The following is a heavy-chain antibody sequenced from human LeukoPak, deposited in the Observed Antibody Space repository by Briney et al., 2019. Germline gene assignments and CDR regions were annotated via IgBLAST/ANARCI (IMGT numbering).Heavy chain of an antibody. CDR2: IWHDGSNE. J-gene: IGHJ4*02. V-gene: IGHV3-33*06. D-gene: IGHD6-19*01. CDR3: AKDDRGGWSGYFDS. CDR1: GFTFSSFG. Sequence: GRSLRLSCAASGFTFSSFGMHWVRQAPGKGLEWVAVIWHDGSNEFYVDSVKGRFSISRDDSKNTLYLQMNGLRAEDTALYYCAKDDRGGWSGYFDSWGQGTLVTVSS.